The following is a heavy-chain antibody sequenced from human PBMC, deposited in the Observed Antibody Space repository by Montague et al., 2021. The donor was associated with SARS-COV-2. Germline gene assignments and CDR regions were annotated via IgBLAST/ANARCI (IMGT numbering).Heavy chain of an antibody. D-gene: IGHD2-2*02. Sequence: SXTLSLTCAVHGGSFSTYSWNWIRQPPGKGLEWIGEIHHGGSTNYNPSLKSRVIILADMSKNQFSLKRTSVAAADTGFYFCARLGDGVVPSPILGVVLYYSYYCMDVWGKGTTVTVSS. CDR3: ARLGDGVVPSPILGVVLYYSYYCMDV. CDR2: IHHGGST. CDR1: GGSFSTYS. J-gene: IGHJ6*03. V-gene: IGHV4-34*01.